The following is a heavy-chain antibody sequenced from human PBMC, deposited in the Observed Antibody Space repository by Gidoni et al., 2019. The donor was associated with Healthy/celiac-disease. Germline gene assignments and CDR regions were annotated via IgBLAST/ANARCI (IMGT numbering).Heavy chain of an antibody. J-gene: IGHJ6*03. CDR2: ISYDGSDK. V-gene: IGHV3-30*19. D-gene: IGHD6-6*01. CDR3: ARVFLPGAARQDYYYMDV. Sequence: YGIHWVRQAPGRGLEWVAVISYDGSDKYYADSVKVRFTISSDNSKNTLYLKMNSLRAEDTAVYYCARVFLPGAARQDYYYMDVWGKGTTVTVSS. CDR1: YG.